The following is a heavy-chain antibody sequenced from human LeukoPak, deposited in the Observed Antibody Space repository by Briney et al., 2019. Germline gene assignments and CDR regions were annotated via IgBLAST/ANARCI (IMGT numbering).Heavy chain of an antibody. V-gene: IGHV3-7*01. J-gene: IGHJ4*02. CDR3: ARDGWLQLSSVSDY. CDR1: GFTFSSYW. Sequence: PGGSLRLSCAASGFTFSSYWMSWGRQAPGKGLEWVANIKQDESEKYYVDSVKGRFTVSRDNAKNSLYLQMNSLRAEDTAVYYCARDGWLQLSSVSDYWGQGTLVTVSS. D-gene: IGHD5-12*01. CDR2: IKQDESEK.